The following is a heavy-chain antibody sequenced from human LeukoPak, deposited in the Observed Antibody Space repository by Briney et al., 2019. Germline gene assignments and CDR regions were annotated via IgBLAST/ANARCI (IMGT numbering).Heavy chain of an antibody. CDR1: GGSISSSNW. V-gene: IGHV4-4*02. Sequence: SETLSLTCAVSGGSISSSNWWSWVRPPPGKGLEWIGEIYHSGSTNYNPSLKSRVTISVDKSKNQFSLKLSSVTAADTAVYYCARAMRHYYGSGSYLHYWGQGTLVTVSS. CDR3: ARAMRHYYGSGSYLHY. J-gene: IGHJ4*02. CDR2: IYHSGST. D-gene: IGHD3-10*01.